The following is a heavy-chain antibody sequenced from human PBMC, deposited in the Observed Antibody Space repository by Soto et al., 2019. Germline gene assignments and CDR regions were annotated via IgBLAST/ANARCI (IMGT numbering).Heavy chain of an antibody. Sequence: SETLSLTCAVSGGSISSGGYSWSWIRQPPGKGLEWIGYIYYSGSTNYNPSLKSRVTISVDTSKNQFSLKLSSVTAADTAVYYCARLRCSGGSCYSERDNWFDPWGQGTLVTVSS. D-gene: IGHD2-15*01. CDR3: ARLRCSGGSCYSERDNWFDP. J-gene: IGHJ5*02. V-gene: IGHV4-61*08. CDR2: IYYSGST. CDR1: GGSISSGGYS.